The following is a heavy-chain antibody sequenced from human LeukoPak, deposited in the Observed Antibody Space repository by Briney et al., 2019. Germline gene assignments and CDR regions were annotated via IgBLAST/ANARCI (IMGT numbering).Heavy chain of an antibody. CDR3: ARGPRNSIAARRRRSFDY. Sequence: SETLSLTCAVYGGSFSGYYWSWNRQPPGKGLEWIGEINHSGSTNYNPSLKSRVTISVDTSKNQFSLKLSSVTAADTAVYYCARGPRNSIAARRRRSFDYWGQGTLVTVSS. V-gene: IGHV4-34*01. CDR1: GGSFSGYY. CDR2: INHSGST. J-gene: IGHJ4*02. D-gene: IGHD6-6*01.